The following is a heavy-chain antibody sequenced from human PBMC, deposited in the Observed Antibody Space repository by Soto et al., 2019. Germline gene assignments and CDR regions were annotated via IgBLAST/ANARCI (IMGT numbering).Heavy chain of an antibody. Sequence: GGSLRLSCAASGFTFSSHWMHWVRQVTGKGLIWISRINSAGSSTSYADSVRGRFTISRDNAKNTLYVQMNSLRAEDTAVYYCARGPPDYSRSGYVGDLWGHGTLVTVSS. J-gene: IGHJ4*01. CDR3: ARGPPDYSRSGYVGDL. CDR1: GFTFSSHW. CDR2: INSAGSST. V-gene: IGHV3-74*01. D-gene: IGHD6-13*01.